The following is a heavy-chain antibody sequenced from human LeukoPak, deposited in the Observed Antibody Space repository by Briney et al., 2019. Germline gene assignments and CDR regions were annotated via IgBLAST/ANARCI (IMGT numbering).Heavy chain of an antibody. D-gene: IGHD6-13*01. V-gene: IGHV3-48*04. J-gene: IGHJ4*02. CDR2: ISSSSSII. CDR3: ARERPHVGSSSYYDY. Sequence: GGSLRLSCAASGFTFSSYSMNWVRQAPGKGLEWVSYISSSSSIIYYADSVKGRFTISRDNAKNSLYLQMNSLRAEDTAVYYCARERPHVGSSSYYDYWGQGTLVTVSS. CDR1: GFTFSSYS.